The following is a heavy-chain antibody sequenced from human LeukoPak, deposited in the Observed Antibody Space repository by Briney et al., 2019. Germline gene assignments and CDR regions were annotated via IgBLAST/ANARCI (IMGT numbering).Heavy chain of an antibody. CDR1: GFSFSNYG. CDR3: AKDRGGYYYYFDY. V-gene: IGHV3-33*06. J-gene: IGHJ4*02. D-gene: IGHD3-22*01. CDR2: IWYDGSNK. Sequence: GRSLRLSCAASGFSFSNYGMHWVRQAPGRGLEWVAVIWYDGSNKYYADSVKGRFTISRDNSKNTLYLQMNSLRAEDTAEYYCAKDRGGYYYYFDYWGQGTLVTVSS.